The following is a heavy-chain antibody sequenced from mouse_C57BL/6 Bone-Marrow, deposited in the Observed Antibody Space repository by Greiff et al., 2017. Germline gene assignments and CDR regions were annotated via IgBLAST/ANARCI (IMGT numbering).Heavy chain of an antibody. D-gene: IGHD1-1*01. V-gene: IGHV1-7*01. J-gene: IGHJ4*01. Sequence: QVQLQQSGAELAKPGASVKLSCKASCYPFTSYWMHWVKQRPGQGLEWIGYINPSSGYTKYNQKFKDKATLTADKSSSTAYMQLSSLTYEDSAVYYCAKWGGSSLYAMDYWGQGTSVTVAS. CDR2: INPSSGYT. CDR3: AKWGGSSLYAMDY. CDR1: CYPFTSYW.